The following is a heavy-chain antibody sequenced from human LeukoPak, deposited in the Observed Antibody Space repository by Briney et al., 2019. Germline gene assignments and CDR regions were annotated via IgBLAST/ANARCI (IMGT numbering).Heavy chain of an antibody. J-gene: IGHJ6*02. V-gene: IGHV4-34*01. CDR2: INHSGST. D-gene: IGHD1-7*01. CDR1: GGSFSGYY. CDR3: AREGTRTYYYYYGMDV. Sequence: SETLSLTCAVYGGSFSGYYWSWIRQPPGKGLEWIGEINHSGSTNYNPSLKSRVTISVGTSKNQFSLKLSSVTAADTAVYYCAREGTRTYYYYYGMDVWGQGTTVTVSS.